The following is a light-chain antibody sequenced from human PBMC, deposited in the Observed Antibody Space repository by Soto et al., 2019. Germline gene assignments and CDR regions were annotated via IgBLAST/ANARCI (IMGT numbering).Light chain of an antibody. Sequence: DIQMTQSPSSLSASVGDRVSITCRASQSISTWLAWYQQQPGGAPRLLIYDASSLQSGVPSRFSGNGSGTEFTLTISSLQPDDFSSYYCQHYENYPWTFGQGTKV. V-gene: IGKV1-5*01. CDR3: QHYENYPWT. CDR1: QSISTW. CDR2: DAS. J-gene: IGKJ1*01.